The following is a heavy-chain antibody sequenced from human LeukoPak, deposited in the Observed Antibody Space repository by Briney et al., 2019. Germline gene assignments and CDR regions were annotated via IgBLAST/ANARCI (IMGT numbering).Heavy chain of an antibody. D-gene: IGHD5-12*01. J-gene: IGHJ4*02. CDR3: ARGRGYSGYAPDY. CDR2: IYPGDSDT. CDR1: RYSFTTYW. V-gene: IGHV5-51*01. Sequence: GESLKISCKASRYSFTTYWIAWVRQMPGKGLEWMGIIYPGDSDTRYSPSFQGQVTISADKSISTAYLQWSSLKASDTAMYYCARGRGYSGYAPDYWGQGTLVTVSS.